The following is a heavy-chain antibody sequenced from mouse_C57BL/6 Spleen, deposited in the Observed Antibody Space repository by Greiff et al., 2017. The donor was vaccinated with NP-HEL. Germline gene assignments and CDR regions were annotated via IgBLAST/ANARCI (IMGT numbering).Heavy chain of an antibody. D-gene: IGHD2-4*01. J-gene: IGHJ2*01. CDR1: GFSLTSYA. Sequence: VQRVESGPGLVAPSQSLSITCTVSGFSLTSYAISWVRQPPGKGLEWLGVIWTGGGTNYNSALKSRLSISKDNSKSQVFLKMNSLQTDDTARYYCARTTYYDYDGNYFDYWGQGTTLTVSS. V-gene: IGHV2-9-1*01. CDR3: ARTTYYDYDGNYFDY. CDR2: IWTGGGT.